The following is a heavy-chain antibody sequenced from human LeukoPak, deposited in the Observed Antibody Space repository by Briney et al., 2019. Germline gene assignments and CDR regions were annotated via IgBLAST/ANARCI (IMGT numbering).Heavy chain of an antibody. J-gene: IGHJ3*02. CDR2: TYYRSKWFN. CDR3: ARLQYCGGDCSDAFDI. CDR1: GDSVSSNNAA. D-gene: IGHD2-21*02. V-gene: IGHV6-1*01. Sequence: SQTLSLTCAIFGDSVSSNNAAWNWVRQSPSRGLEWLGRTYYRSKWFNGYAVSVKSRITINPDTSKNQFSLKLSSVTAADTAVYYCARLQYCGGDCSDAFDIWGQGTMVTVSS.